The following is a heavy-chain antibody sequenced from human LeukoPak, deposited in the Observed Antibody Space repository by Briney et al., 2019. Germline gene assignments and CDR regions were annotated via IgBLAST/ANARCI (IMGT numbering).Heavy chain of an antibody. Sequence: GGSLRLSCAASGFPLRSYGMSWVRQAPGKGLEWVSGISGSGGSTYYADSVKGRFTISRDNSKNTLYLQMNSLRAEDTAVYYCAKGGPPQYGSSWLEYNFDYWGQGTLVTVSS. V-gene: IGHV3-23*01. CDR3: AKGGPPQYGSSWLEYNFDY. CDR2: ISGSGGST. D-gene: IGHD6-13*01. J-gene: IGHJ4*02. CDR1: GFPLRSYG.